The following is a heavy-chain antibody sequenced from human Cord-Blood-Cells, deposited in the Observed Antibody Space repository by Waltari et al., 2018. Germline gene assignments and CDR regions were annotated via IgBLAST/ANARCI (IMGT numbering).Heavy chain of an antibody. J-gene: IGHJ3*02. CDR1: GYTLTRYD. D-gene: IGHD6-13*01. CDR3: TRDVAAAGTAFGI. CDR2: MNPNSGNR. V-gene: IGHV1-8*01. Sequence: VQLVQSGAEVKKPGASVKVSCKASGYTLTRYDINWVQQATGQGLEWMGCMNPNSGNRGYAQKCQGRVTMTRYTSISTGYVELGSLRSAASAVYCCTRDVAAAGTAFGIWGQGTMVTVSS.